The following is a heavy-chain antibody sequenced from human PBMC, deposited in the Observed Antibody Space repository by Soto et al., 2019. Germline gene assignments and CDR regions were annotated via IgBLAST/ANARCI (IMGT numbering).Heavy chain of an antibody. CDR2: ISSSSSTI. D-gene: IGHD6-19*01. CDR3: AREESSGWYSINSFDY. J-gene: IGHJ4*02. Sequence: GGSLRLSCAASGFTFSSYSMNWVRQAPGKGLEWVSYISSSSSTIYYADAVKGRFTISRDNAKNSLYLQMNSLRAEDTAVYYCAREESSGWYSINSFDYWGQGTLVTVSS. V-gene: IGHV3-48*04. CDR1: GFTFSSYS.